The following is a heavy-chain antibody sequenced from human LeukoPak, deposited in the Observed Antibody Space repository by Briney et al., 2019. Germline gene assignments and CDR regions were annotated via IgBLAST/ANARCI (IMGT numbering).Heavy chain of an antibody. CDR3: AKEIRGSGLFDY. CDR1: GFTFNKYA. D-gene: IGHD3-10*01. CDR2: ISGSGDST. Sequence: GGSLRLSCAASGFTFNKYAMNWVRQAPGKGLEGAAAISGSGDSTWYRDSVKGRFTISRDNSKNTLWLQMNSLRAEDTAVYYCAKEIRGSGLFDYWGQGTLATVSS. J-gene: IGHJ4*02. V-gene: IGHV3-23*01.